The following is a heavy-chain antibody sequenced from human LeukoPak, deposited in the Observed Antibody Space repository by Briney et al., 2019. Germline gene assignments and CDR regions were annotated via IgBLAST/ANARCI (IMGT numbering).Heavy chain of an antibody. CDR1: GFTVSSNY. D-gene: IGHD4-17*01. V-gene: IGHV3-53*01. Sequence: GGSLRLSCAASGFTVSSNYMSWVRQAPGKGLEWVSVIYSGGSTYYADSVKGRFTISRDHSKNTLYLRMNSLRAEDTAVYYCAKGDYGDYVDGWFDPWGQGTLVTVSS. J-gene: IGHJ5*02. CDR3: AKGDYGDYVDGWFDP. CDR2: IYSGGST.